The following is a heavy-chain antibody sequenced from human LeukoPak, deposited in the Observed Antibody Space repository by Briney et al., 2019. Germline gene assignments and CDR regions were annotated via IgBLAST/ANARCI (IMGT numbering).Heavy chain of an antibody. Sequence: PGDSLRLSCAASGFTFSSYGMHWVRQAPGKGLEWVAFIRFDGSDRYYADSVKGRFTISRDNAKNSLYLQMNSLRAEDMAVYYCARDQRNYDIPKVGAFDIWGQGTMVTVSS. D-gene: IGHD3-9*01. CDR2: IRFDGSDR. V-gene: IGHV3-30*02. J-gene: IGHJ3*02. CDR3: ARDQRNYDIPKVGAFDI. CDR1: GFTFSSYG.